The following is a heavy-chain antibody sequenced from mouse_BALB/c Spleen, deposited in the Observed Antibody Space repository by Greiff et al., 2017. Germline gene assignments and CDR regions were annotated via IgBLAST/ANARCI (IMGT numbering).Heavy chain of an antibody. CDR1: GFTFTDYY. CDR3: ARGYGNYVAMDY. CDR2: IRNKANGYTT. Sequence: EVMLVESGGGLVQPGGSLRLSCATSGFTFTDYYMSWVRQPPGKALEWLGFIRNKANGYTTEYSASVKGRFTISRDNSQSILYLQMNTLRAEDSATYYCARGYGNYVAMDYWGQGTLVTVSA. V-gene: IGHV7-3*02. J-gene: IGHJ3*01. D-gene: IGHD2-1*01.